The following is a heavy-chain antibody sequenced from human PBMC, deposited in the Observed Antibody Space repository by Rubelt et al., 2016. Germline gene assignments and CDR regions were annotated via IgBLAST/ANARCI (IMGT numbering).Heavy chain of an antibody. J-gene: IGHJ4*02. Sequence: APGKGLERVSAISGSGGSTYYADSVKGRFTISRDNSKNTLYLQMNSLRAEDTAVYYCAKVPFYWGQGTLVTVSS. V-gene: IGHV3-23*01. CDR2: ISGSGGST. CDR3: AKVPFY.